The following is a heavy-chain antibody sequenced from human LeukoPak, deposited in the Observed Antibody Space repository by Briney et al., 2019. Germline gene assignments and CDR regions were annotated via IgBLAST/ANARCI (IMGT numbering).Heavy chain of an antibody. D-gene: IGHD2-2*01. CDR1: GGSISSSSYY. J-gene: IGHJ6*02. V-gene: IGHV4-39*07. CDR3: ARLGYCSSTSCYDYYYYGMDV. Sequence: PSETLSLTCTVSGGSISSSSYYWGWIRQPPGKGLEWIGSIYYSGSTNYNPSLKSRVTISVDTSKNQFSLKLSSVTAADTAVYYCARLGYCSSTSCYDYYYYGMDVWGQGTTVTVSS. CDR2: IYYSGST.